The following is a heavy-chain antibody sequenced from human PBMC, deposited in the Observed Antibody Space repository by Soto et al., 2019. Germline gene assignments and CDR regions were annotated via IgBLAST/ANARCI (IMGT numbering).Heavy chain of an antibody. CDR3: ADQIATGH. V-gene: IGHV3-30*03. J-gene: IGHJ4*01. CDR1: GFIFSRSG. D-gene: IGHD6-13*01. CDR2: ISYDGNTK. Sequence: QVQLVESGGGVVLPGTSLRLSCAASGFIFSRSGMHWVRQAPGKGLEWVAVISYDGNTKYYADSVKGRFTISRDNSKNTLYLQMTSLRVEDTAVYYCADQIATGHWGHGTLVTVSS.